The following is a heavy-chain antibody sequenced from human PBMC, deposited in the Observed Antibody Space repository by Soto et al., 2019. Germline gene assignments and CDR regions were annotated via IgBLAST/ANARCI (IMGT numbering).Heavy chain of an antibody. J-gene: IGHJ3*01. CDR2: ISGSGGST. CDR1: GFTFSSYA. CDR3: AKDQFKANGHFDAFDV. D-gene: IGHD2-8*01. V-gene: IGHV3-23*01. Sequence: GGSLRLSCAASGFTFSSYAMSWVRQAPGKGLEWVSAISGSGGSTYYADSVEGRFTVSRDNSKNTLYLQMNSLRGEDTAIYYCAKDQFKANGHFDAFDVWGQGTVVTVSS.